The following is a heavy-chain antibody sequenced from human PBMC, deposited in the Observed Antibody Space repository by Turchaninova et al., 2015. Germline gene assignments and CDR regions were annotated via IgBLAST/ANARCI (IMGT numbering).Heavy chain of an antibody. CDR3: TRDRGGRYYGGTQD. V-gene: IGHV3-49*03. Sequence: EVQLVESGGGLVQPGRSLRLSCTASGFTFGVYPMSWFRQAPGKGRGGVGFNRIKDNCGTTSEPACVKGRVTKSRDDSKTSAYLQMNSLKTEDTAVYYCTRDRGGRYYGGTQDWGQGTLVTVSS. CDR2: NRIKDNCGTT. D-gene: IGHD1-26*01. CDR1: GFTFGVYP. J-gene: IGHJ4*02.